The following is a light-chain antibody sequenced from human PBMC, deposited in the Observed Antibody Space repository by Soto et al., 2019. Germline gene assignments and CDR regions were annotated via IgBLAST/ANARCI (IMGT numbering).Light chain of an antibody. V-gene: IGKV1-5*03. Sequence: DIQMTQSPSTLSAALGDRVTITWRASQSTSSYLAWYQQKPGKAPKLLIYQASSLENGVPSRFSGSGYGTEFNLTISSLQTDDFASYDCQKLHNFPFTFGPGTRLEIK. CDR2: QAS. J-gene: IGKJ5*01. CDR3: QKLHNFPFT. CDR1: QSTSSY.